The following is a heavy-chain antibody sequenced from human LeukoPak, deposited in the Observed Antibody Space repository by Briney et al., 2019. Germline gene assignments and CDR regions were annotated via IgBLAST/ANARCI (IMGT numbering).Heavy chain of an antibody. CDR1: GGSFSDYY. J-gene: IGHJ6*03. CDR3: ARDSGGSGSYYYYYYMDV. CDR2: INHSGSP. V-gene: IGHV4-34*01. D-gene: IGHD3-10*01. Sequence: SETLSLTCAVYGGSFSDYYWTWIRQPPGKGLEWIGEINHSGSPNNNPSLKSRVSISFDTSKNQFSLKLSSVTAADTAVYYCARDSGGSGSYYYYYYMDVWGKGTTVTVSS.